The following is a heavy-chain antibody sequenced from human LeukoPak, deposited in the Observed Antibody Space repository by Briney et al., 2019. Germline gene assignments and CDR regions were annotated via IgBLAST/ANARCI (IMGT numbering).Heavy chain of an antibody. Sequence: GESLKISCKGSGYSFTSYWIGWVRQMPGKGLEWMGIIYPGDSDTRYSPSFQGQVTISADKSISTAYLQWSSLKASDTAMYYCARSRSESEWESLFDYWGQRTLVTVSS. J-gene: IGHJ4*02. CDR1: GYSFTSYW. V-gene: IGHV5-51*01. CDR3: ARSRSESEWESLFDY. CDR2: IYPGDSDT. D-gene: IGHD1-26*01.